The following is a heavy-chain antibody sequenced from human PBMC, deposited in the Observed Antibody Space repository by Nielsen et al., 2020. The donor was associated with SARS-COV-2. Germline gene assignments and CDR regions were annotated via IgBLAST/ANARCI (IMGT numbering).Heavy chain of an antibody. D-gene: IGHD3-3*01. J-gene: IGHJ4*02. V-gene: IGHV3-30*18. CDR1: GFTFITYG. CDR3: AKDVWSGAHQIGPDY. Sequence: GESLKISCAASGFTFITYGMHWVRQAPGKGLEWVAIVSRDGSDTFYVDSMKGRFTISRDNSKNTVYLQMNSLRAEDTAVYHCAKDVWSGAHQIGPDYWGQGTLVTVSS. CDR2: VSRDGSDT.